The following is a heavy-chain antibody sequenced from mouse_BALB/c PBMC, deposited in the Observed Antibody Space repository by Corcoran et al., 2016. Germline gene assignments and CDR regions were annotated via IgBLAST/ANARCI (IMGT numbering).Heavy chain of an antibody. CDR3: ARSNYGNYGDYYAMDY. J-gene: IGHJ4*01. V-gene: IGHV1-26*01. CDR1: GYTFTDYY. D-gene: IGHD2-1*01. Sequence: EVQLQQSGPELVKPGASVKMSCKASGYTFTDYYMKWVKQSHGKSLEWIGDINPNNGGTSYNQKFKGKATLTVDKSSSTAYMELLSLTSEDSAVYYCARSNYGNYGDYYAMDYWGQGTSVTVSS. CDR2: INPNNGGT.